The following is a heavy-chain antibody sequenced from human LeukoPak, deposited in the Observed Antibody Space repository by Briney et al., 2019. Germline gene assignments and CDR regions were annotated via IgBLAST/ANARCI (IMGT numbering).Heavy chain of an antibody. CDR3: ARDGGLELPLGWFDP. V-gene: IGHV4-38-2*02. Sequence: SETLSLTCTVSSYSISSGNFWGWIRQLPGKGLEWIGSIYHSGNTYYNPSLKSRVTISVDTSKNQFSLQLSSVTAADTAVYYCARDGGLELPLGWFDPWGQGTLVIVSS. D-gene: IGHD1-7*01. CDR1: SYSISSGNF. CDR2: IYHSGNT. J-gene: IGHJ5*02.